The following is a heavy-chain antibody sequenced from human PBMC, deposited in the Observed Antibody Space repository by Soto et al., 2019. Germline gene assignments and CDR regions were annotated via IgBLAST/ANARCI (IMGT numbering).Heavy chain of an antibody. CDR2: IYYSGST. Sequence: SETLSLTCTVSGGSLSSYYWSWIRQPPGKGLEWIGYIYYSGSTNYNPSLKSRVTVSVDTSKNQFSLKLSSVTAADTAVYYCARDYSRYYGMDVWGQGTTVTVSS. D-gene: IGHD2-15*01. V-gene: IGHV4-59*01. CDR1: GGSLSSYY. CDR3: ARDYSRYYGMDV. J-gene: IGHJ6*02.